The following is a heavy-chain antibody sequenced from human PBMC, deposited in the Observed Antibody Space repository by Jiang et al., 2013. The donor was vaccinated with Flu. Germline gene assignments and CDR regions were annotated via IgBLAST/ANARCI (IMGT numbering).Heavy chain of an antibody. D-gene: IGHD2-2*01. J-gene: IGHJ4*02. V-gene: IGHV4-4*02. Sequence: PGLVKPSGTLSLTCAVSGGSISSSNWWSWVRQPPGKGLEWIGEIYHSGSTNYNPSLKSRVTISVDKSKNQFSLKLSSVTAADTAVYYCAGYCSSTSCYYYFDYWGQGTLVTVSS. CDR1: GGSISSSNW. CDR3: AGYCSSTSCYYYFDY. CDR2: IYHSGST.